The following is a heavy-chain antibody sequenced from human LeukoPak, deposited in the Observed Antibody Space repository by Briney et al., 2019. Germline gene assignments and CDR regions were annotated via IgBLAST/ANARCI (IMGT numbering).Heavy chain of an antibody. D-gene: IGHD6-13*01. CDR2: ISSSSSYI. V-gene: IGHV3-21*01. CDR1: GFTFSSYG. Sequence: GGSLRLSCAASGFTFSSYGMHWVRQAPGKGLEWVSSISSSSSYIYYADSVKGRFTISRDNAKNSLYLQMNSLRAEDTAVYYCARIAAAGTNVFDYWGQGTLVTVSS. J-gene: IGHJ4*02. CDR3: ARIAAAGTNVFDY.